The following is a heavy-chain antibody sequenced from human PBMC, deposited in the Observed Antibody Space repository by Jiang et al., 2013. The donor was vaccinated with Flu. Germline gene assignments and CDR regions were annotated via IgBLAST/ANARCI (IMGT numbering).Heavy chain of an antibody. CDR2: AYYRSKWYD. Sequence: SQTLSLTCAISGDSVSSTSVAWNWIRQSPSRGLEWLGRAYYRSKWYDDYAVSVKSRITINADTSKNQFSLHLNSVTPEDTAVYYCARGWKEEKTAIPDWYFDVWGRGTLVTVSS. D-gene: IGHD2-21*02. CDR1: GDSVSSTSVA. V-gene: IGHV6-1*01. J-gene: IGHJ2*01. CDR3: ARGWKEEKTAIPDWYFDV.